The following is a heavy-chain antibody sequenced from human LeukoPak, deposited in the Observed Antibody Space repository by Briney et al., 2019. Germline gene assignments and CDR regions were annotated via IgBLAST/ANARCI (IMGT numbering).Heavy chain of an antibody. CDR1: GFTFSSYA. CDR2: ISGSGGST. V-gene: IGHV3-23*01. D-gene: IGHD2-2*01. CDR3: AKDESVVPAAHDY. J-gene: IGHJ4*02. Sequence: PGGSLRLSCAASGFTFSSYAMSWVRQAPGKGLEWVSAISGSGGSTYYADSVKGRFTISRDNSKNTPYLQMNSLRAEDTAVYYCAKDESVVPAAHDYWGQGTLVTVSS.